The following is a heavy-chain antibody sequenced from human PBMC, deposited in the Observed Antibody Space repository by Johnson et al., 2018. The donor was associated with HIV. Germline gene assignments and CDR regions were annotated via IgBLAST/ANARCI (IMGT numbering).Heavy chain of an antibody. CDR2: INYDGTNT. D-gene: IGHD4-23*01. CDR1: GFTFSSYW. Sequence: VQLVESGGGLVKPGGSLRLSCAASGFTFSSYWMHWVRQAPGKGLVWVSRINYDGTNTSYADFVKGRSTISRDNSKNTFYLQMNSLRVEDTAIYYCANSLLFDAFNIWGQGTMVTVSS. J-gene: IGHJ3*02. V-gene: IGHV3-74*02. CDR3: ANSLLFDAFNI.